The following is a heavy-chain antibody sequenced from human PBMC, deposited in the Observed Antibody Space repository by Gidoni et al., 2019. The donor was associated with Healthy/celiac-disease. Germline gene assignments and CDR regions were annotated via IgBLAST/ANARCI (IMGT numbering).Heavy chain of an antibody. D-gene: IGHD3-10*01. CDR1: GYTFTSYY. J-gene: IGHJ4*02. Sequence: QVQLVQSGAEVKTPGASVKVSCKASGYTFTSYYMHWVRQAPGQGLEWMGIINPSGGSTSYAQKFQGRVTMTRDTSTSTVYMELSSLRSEDTAVYYCARSTMVRGVAPYFDYWGQGTLVTVSS. CDR3: ARSTMVRGVAPYFDY. CDR2: INPSGGST. V-gene: IGHV1-46*01.